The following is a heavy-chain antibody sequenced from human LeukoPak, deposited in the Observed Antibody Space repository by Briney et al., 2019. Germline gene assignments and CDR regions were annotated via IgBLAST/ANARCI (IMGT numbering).Heavy chain of an antibody. J-gene: IGHJ4*02. D-gene: IGHD3-3*01. CDR3: ATDRGWRTSGYYLYYFEY. CDR1: GFVFRNYF. V-gene: IGHV3-7*01. Sequence: GGSLRLSCAASGFVFRNYFMSWVRQAPGKGLEWVASMKNDGSERYYVDSVRGRYTISRDNTKNSLFLQMSSLRAEDTAVYYCATDRGWRTSGYYLYYFEYWGQGTLVTFSS. CDR2: MKNDGSER.